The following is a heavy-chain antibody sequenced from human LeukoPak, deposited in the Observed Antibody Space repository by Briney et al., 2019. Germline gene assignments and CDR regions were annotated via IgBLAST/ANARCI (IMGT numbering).Heavy chain of an antibody. V-gene: IGHV3-7*03. CDR3: ARDRRYCSGGSCYSNYYYYYGMDV. Sequence: GGSLRLSCAATGFTFSSYWMSWVRQAPGKGLEWVANIKQDGSEKYYVDSVKGRFTISRDNAKNSLYLQMNSLRAEDTAVYYCARDRRYCSGGSCYSNYYYYYGMDVWGQGTTVTVSS. CDR2: IKQDGSEK. J-gene: IGHJ6*02. CDR1: GFTFSSYW. D-gene: IGHD2-15*01.